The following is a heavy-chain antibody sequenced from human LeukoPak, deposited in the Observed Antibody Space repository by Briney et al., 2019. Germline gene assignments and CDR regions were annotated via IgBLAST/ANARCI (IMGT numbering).Heavy chain of an antibody. J-gene: IGHJ6*02. V-gene: IGHV4-4*02. CDR2: IYHSGST. CDR3: ARNPPRRAYYYGMDV. Sequence: SGTLSLTCAVSGGSISSSNWWSWVRQPPGKGLEWIGEIYHSGSTNYNPSLKSRVTISVDKSKNQFSLKLSSVTAADTAVYYCARNPPRRAYYYGMDVWGQGTTVTVS. CDR1: GGSISSSNW.